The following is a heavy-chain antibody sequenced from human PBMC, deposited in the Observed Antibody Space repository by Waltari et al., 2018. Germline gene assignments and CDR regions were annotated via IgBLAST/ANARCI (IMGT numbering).Heavy chain of an antibody. CDR1: GFTFDDYT. CDR2: ISWDGGRT. CDR3: AKGMSGLI. D-gene: IGHD1-26*01. J-gene: IGHJ3*02. Sequence: EVQLVESGGVVVQPGGSLRLSCAASGFTFDDYTMHWVRQAPGKVLEWVSLISWDGGRTYYAESVKGRFTISRDNSKNSLYLQMNSLRTEDTALYYCAKGMSGLIWGQGTMVTVSS. V-gene: IGHV3-43*01.